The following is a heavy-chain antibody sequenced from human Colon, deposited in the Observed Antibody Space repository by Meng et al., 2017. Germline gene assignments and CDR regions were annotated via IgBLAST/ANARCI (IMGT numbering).Heavy chain of an antibody. J-gene: IGHJ4*02. Sequence: HVQLRETGLIVVNTSWTVSLTCAVSGGSITNSTWWSLVRQPPGKGLEWIGQTYGSVNTAYNPSLKSRVTISVDKSKNQLSLTLSSVTAADTAVYYCAKNGAYCLEYWGQGILVTVSS. CDR1: GGSITNSTW. CDR3: AKNGAYCLEY. V-gene: IGHV4-4*02. D-gene: IGHD2-8*02. CDR2: TYGSVNT.